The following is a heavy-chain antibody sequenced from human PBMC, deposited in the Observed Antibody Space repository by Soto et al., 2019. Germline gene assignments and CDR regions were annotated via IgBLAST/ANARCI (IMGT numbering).Heavy chain of an antibody. D-gene: IGHD3-22*01. CDR3: ASDWGDDSAFYDAFQV. J-gene: IGHJ3*01. CDR1: GFSFSKFA. CDR2: ISGDGEST. V-gene: IGHV3-23*01. Sequence: EVHLLESGGGVVQPGGSLRLSCAASGFSFSKFAVSWVRQAPGKGLEWVSAISGDGESTFYVDSVKGRFTISRDNSKNALFLQMNALRLEDTAVYYCASDWGDDSAFYDAFQVWGQGTMVSVSS.